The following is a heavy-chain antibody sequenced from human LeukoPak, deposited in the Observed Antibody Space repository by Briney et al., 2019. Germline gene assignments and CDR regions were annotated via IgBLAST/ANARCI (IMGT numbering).Heavy chain of an antibody. V-gene: IGHV3-11*01. J-gene: IGHJ5*02. CDR2: ISSSGSTI. CDR3: AREMIVAPYNWFDP. Sequence: GGSLRLSCAASGFTFSDYYMSWIRQAPGKGLEWVPYISSSGSTIYYADSVKGRFTISRDNAKNSLYLQMSSLRAEDTAVYYCAREMIVAPYNWFDPWGQGTLVTVSS. CDR1: GFTFSDYY. D-gene: IGHD3-22*01.